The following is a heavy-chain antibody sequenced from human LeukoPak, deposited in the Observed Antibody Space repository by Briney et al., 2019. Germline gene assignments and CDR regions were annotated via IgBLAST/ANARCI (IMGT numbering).Heavy chain of an antibody. CDR2: IYSGGFT. CDR3: VVTATYKFDY. J-gene: IGHJ4*02. CDR1: GITVSSNY. Sequence: PGGSLRLSCVASGITVSSNYMSWVRQAPGKGLEWVSVIYSGGFTYYADSVKGRFTISRDSSKNTLYLQVNSLRAEDSAVYYCVVTATYKFDYWGQGTLVTVSS. D-gene: IGHD2-15*01. V-gene: IGHV3-53*01.